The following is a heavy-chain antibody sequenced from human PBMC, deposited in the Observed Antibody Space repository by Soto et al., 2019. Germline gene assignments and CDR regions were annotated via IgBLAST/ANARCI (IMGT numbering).Heavy chain of an antibody. J-gene: IGHJ5*02. CDR1: GLTFCSYG. Sequence: PGGSLRLSCAASGLTFCSYGMRWVRQAPGKGLVWVSRINSDGSSTSYADSVKGRFTISRDNAKNTLYLQMNSLRAEDTAVYYCVLRNWFDPWGQGTLVTVSS. CDR2: INSDGSST. D-gene: IGHD3-16*01. V-gene: IGHV3-74*01. CDR3: VLRNWFDP.